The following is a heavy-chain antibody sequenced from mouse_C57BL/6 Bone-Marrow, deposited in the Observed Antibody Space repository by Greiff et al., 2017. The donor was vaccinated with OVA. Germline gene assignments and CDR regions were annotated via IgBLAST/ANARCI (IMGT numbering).Heavy chain of an antibody. V-gene: IGHV1-50*01. D-gene: IGHD1-1*01. CDR1: GYTFTSYW. Sequence: QVQLQQPGAELVKPGASVKLSCKASGYTFTSYWMQWLKQRPGQGLEWIGEIDPSHSYTNYTQKFTGKATLTVDTSSSTASMQLSSLTSEDSAVYYGASTVVAPYYAMDYWGQGTSVTVSS. CDR3: ASTVVAPYYAMDY. CDR2: IDPSHSYT. J-gene: IGHJ4*01.